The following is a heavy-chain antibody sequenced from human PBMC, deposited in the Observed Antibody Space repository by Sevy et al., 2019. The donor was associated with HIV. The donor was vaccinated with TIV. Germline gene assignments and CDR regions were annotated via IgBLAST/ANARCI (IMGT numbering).Heavy chain of an antibody. V-gene: IGHV3-21*01. CDR1: AFIFSNYN. Sequence: GGSLRLSCAASAFIFSNYNMNWVRQAPGKGLEWVSSISSSSNDIYYADSVKGRFTISRDNAKNSLYLQMNSLRAEDTAVYYCARDSLSWIQSFDYWGQGTLVTVSS. D-gene: IGHD5-18*01. CDR3: ARDSLSWIQSFDY. CDR2: ISSSSNDI. J-gene: IGHJ4*02.